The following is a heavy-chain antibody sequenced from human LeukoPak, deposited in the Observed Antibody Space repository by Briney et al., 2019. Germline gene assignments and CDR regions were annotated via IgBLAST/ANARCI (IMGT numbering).Heavy chain of an antibody. CDR3: ARGVPKTSYYYYYMDV. V-gene: IGHV3-48*01. CDR1: GFSFSSYN. Sequence: GGSLRLSCAASGFSFSSYNMNWLRQAPGKGLEWVSYISISSSLAYYADSVKGRFTISRDNAKNSLYLQMNSLRAEDTAVYYCARGVPKTSYYYYYMDVWGKGTTVTVSS. CDR2: ISISSSLA. D-gene: IGHD4-11*01. J-gene: IGHJ6*03.